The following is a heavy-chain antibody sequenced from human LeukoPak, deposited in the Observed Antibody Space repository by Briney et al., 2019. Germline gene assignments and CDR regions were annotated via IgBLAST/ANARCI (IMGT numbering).Heavy chain of an antibody. CDR1: GLTFSSYA. CDR2: ISGSGGST. J-gene: IGHJ4*02. Sequence: GGSLRLSCAASGLTFSSYAMNWVRQAPGKGLAWVSTISGSGGSTYYTGSVKGRFTISRDNSKNTLYLQMNSLRAEDTAIYYCAKDTYDFWSGFDYWGRGTLVTVSS. D-gene: IGHD3-3*01. CDR3: AKDTYDFWSGFDY. V-gene: IGHV3-23*01.